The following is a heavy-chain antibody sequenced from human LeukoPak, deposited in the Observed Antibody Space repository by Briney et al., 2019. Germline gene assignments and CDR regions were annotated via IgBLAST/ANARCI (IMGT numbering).Heavy chain of an antibody. CDR1: GGSISSGGYY. Sequence: SQTLSLTCTVSGGSISSGGYYWSWIRQHPGKGLEWIGYIYYSGSTYYNPSLTSRVTISVDTSVNQFSLRLSSVTAADTAVYYCAKVVYDTSGVYYYYMDVWGKGTTVTVSS. D-gene: IGHD3-22*01. J-gene: IGHJ6*03. V-gene: IGHV4-31*03. CDR3: AKVVYDTSGVYYYYMDV. CDR2: IYYSGST.